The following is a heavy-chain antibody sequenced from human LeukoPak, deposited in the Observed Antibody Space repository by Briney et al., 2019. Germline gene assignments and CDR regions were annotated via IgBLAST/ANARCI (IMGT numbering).Heavy chain of an antibody. CDR2: ISGSGGST. CDR1: GFTFSSYA. D-gene: IGHD3-10*01. Sequence: PGGSLRLSCAASGFTFSSYAMSWVRQAPGKGLEWASAISGSGGSTCYADSVKGRFTISRDNSRNTLYLQMNSLRAEDTAVYYCATPMGALGIWGQGTLVTVSS. V-gene: IGHV3-23*01. J-gene: IGHJ4*02. CDR3: ATPMGALGI.